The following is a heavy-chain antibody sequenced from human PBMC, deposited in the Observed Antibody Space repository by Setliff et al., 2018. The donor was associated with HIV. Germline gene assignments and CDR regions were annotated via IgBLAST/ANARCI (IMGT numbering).Heavy chain of an antibody. V-gene: IGHV4-61*02. CDR1: GGSITSGAYY. Sequence: SETLSLTCTVSGGSITSGAYYWSWIRQPAGKGLEWIGRIYTSGNTNYNPSLNSRVIISMDTSKRQVFLKVPFVDAADTAVYFCARGFKNEYEFSGYMDVWGNGTMVTVSS. CDR3: ARGFKNEYEFSGYMDV. J-gene: IGHJ6*03. D-gene: IGHD2-15*01. CDR2: IYTSGNT.